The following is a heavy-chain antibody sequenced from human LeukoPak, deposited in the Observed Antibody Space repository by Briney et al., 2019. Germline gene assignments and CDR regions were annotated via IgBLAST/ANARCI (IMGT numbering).Heavy chain of an antibody. D-gene: IGHD1-26*01. Sequence: PSQTLSLTCTVSGGSISSGSFYWNWIQQPAGKGLEWIGRIYTSGNTDYNPSLKNRVTISVDTSKNQFSLKLTSVTAADTAVYYCAREPSWDPFDYWGQGTLVTVSS. CDR3: AREPSWDPFDY. V-gene: IGHV4-61*02. CDR2: IYTSGNT. J-gene: IGHJ4*02. CDR1: GGSISSGSFY.